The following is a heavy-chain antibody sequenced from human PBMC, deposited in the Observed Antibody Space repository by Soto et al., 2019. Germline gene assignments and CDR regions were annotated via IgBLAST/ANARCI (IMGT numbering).Heavy chain of an antibody. Sequence: ASVKVSCKASGYTFTGYYMHWVRQAPGQGLEWMGWINPNSGGTNYAQKFQGWVTMTRDTSISTAYMELSRLRSDDTAVYYCARDGWEMATIMRYYYGMDVWGQGTTVTVSS. V-gene: IGHV1-2*04. J-gene: IGHJ6*02. D-gene: IGHD5-12*01. CDR2: INPNSGGT. CDR3: ARDGWEMATIMRYYYGMDV. CDR1: GYTFTGYY.